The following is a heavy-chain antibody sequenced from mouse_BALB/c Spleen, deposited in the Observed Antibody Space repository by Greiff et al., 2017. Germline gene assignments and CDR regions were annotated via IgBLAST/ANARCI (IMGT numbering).Heavy chain of an antibody. CDR2: IWTGGGT. CDR3: VRGTTVDWYFDV. CDR1: GFSLTSYD. Sequence: VQLVESGPGLVAPSQSLSITCTVSGFSLTSYDISWIRQPPGKGLEWLGVIWTGGGTNYNSAFMSRLSISKDNSKSQVFLKMNSLQTDDTAIYYCVRGTTVDWYFDVWGAGTTVTVSS. V-gene: IGHV2-9-2*01. J-gene: IGHJ1*01. D-gene: IGHD1-1*01.